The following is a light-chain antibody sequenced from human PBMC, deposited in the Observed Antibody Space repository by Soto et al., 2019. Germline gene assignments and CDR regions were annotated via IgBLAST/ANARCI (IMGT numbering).Light chain of an antibody. J-gene: IGKJ1*01. CDR3: QQSYSSSWT. CDR1: QSINKW. CDR2: GAS. V-gene: IGKV1-39*01. Sequence: DISMTQSPSTPSTSVGVTVTITCRASQSINKWLAWYQQKPGKAPTLLIYGASSLQNGVPSRFGGSGSGTDFTLIISSLQREDFATYYCQQSYSSSWTFGQGTKVDIK.